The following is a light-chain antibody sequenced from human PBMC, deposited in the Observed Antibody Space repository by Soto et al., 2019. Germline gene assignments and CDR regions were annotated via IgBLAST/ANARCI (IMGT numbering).Light chain of an antibody. J-gene: IGKJ4*01. CDR1: ENVGEY. Sequence: EIVLTQSPGTLSLSPGDRVTLSCRASENVGEYLAWYQQKPGQPPRLLIYDASKRATGIPGRFIGSGSGTDVTITISSIEPEDFAFYYCQQRSNWPPLTLGGGTKVEIK. V-gene: IGKV3-11*01. CDR3: QQRSNWPPLT. CDR2: DAS.